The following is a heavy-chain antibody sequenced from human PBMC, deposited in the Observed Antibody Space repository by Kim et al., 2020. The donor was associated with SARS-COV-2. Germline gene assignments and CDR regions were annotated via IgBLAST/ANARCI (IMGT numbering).Heavy chain of an antibody. CDR1: GFTFSSYD. V-gene: IGHV3-13*01. CDR2: IGTAGDT. Sequence: GGSLRLSCAASGFTFSSYDMHWVRQATGKGLEWVSAIGTAGDTYYPGSVKGRFTISRENAKNSLYLQMNCLRAGDTAVYYCARESRLQGSFDYWGQGTLVTVSS. CDR3: ARESRLQGSFDY. J-gene: IGHJ4*02.